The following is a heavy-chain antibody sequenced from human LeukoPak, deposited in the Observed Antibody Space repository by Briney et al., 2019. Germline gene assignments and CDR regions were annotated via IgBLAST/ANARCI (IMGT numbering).Heavy chain of an antibody. D-gene: IGHD6-19*01. V-gene: IGHV4-34*01. CDR3: ARVGISSGWSFDY. CDR1: GEPFSGYY. CDR2: INHSGST. Sequence: SETLSLTCAVYGEPFSGYYWSWIRQPPGKGLEWIGEINHSGSTNYNPSLKSRVSISVDTSKNQFSLKLSFVTAADTAVYYCARVGISSGWSFDYWGQGTLVTVSS. J-gene: IGHJ4*02.